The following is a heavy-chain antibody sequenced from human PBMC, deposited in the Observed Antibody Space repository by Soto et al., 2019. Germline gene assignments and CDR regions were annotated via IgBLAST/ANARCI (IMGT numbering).Heavy chain of an antibody. CDR3: ARDGHGMDV. V-gene: IGHV4-61*01. CDR2: IFFTGIT. CDR1: GGSVTTGSYN. Sequence: VQLQESGPGLVRPSETLSLTCTVSGGSVTTGSYNWSWIRRPPGKGLEWIGNIFFTGITHYNPSLNSRVAMSVDTSKNQFSLTVTYVTATDTAVYYCARDGHGMDVWGQGTTVTVSS. J-gene: IGHJ6*02.